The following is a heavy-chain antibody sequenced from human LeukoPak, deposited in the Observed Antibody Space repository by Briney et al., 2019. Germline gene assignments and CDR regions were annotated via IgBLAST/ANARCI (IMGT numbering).Heavy chain of an antibody. V-gene: IGHV3-74*01. Sequence: QSGGSLRLSCAASGFIFSNSWVHWIRQAPGRGLVWVSRMNSDGSTINYGDSVKGRFTTSRDNGKSTLYLQMNSLRAEDTAVYYCARGIQSSGWYDYYYYYGMDVWGQGTTVTVSS. CDR1: GFIFSNSW. D-gene: IGHD6-19*01. CDR2: MNSDGSTI. J-gene: IGHJ6*02. CDR3: ARGIQSSGWYDYYYYYGMDV.